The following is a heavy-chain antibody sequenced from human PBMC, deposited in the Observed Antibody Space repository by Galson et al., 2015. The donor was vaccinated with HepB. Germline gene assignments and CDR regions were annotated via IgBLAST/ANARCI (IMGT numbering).Heavy chain of an antibody. V-gene: IGHV5-10-1*01. CDR2: IDPSDSYT. J-gene: IGHJ6*02. D-gene: IGHD1-1*01. Sequence: QSGAEVKKPGESLRISCKGSGYSFTSYWISWVRQMPGKGLEWMGRIDPSDSYTNYSPSFQGHVTISADKSISTAYLQWSSLKASDTAMYYCASTTGADYYYYGMDVWGQGTTVTVSS. CDR3: ASTTGADYYYYGMDV. CDR1: GYSFTSYW.